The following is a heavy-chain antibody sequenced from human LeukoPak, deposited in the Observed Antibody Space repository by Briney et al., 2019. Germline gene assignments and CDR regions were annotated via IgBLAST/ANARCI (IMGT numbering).Heavy chain of an antibody. D-gene: IGHD7-27*01. CDR2: INPNSGGT. V-gene: IGHV1-2*02. CDR1: GGTFNSYT. J-gene: IGHJ4*02. CDR3: ARELISGDNYYFDY. Sequence: EASVKVSCKASGGTFNSYTINWVRQAPGQGLEWMGWINPNSGGTDYAQKFQGRVTMTRDTSIITAYMELSRLRSDDTAMYYCARELISGDNYYFDYWGQGALVTVSS.